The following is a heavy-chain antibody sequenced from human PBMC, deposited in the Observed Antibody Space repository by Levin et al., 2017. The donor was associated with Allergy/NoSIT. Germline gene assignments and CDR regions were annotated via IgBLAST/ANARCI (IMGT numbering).Heavy chain of an antibody. D-gene: IGHD3-22*01. CDR1: GFTFRSYG. CDR2: ISYDGSHK. Sequence: LSLTCAASGFTFRSYGMHWVRQTPGKGLEWVAVISYDGSHKYYADSVKGRFTISRDNPKNTLYLQMNSLRVEDTAVYYCARDAYYDSRGIRIDYWGQGILVTVSS. CDR3: ARDAYYDSRGIRIDY. V-gene: IGHV3-33*05. J-gene: IGHJ4*02.